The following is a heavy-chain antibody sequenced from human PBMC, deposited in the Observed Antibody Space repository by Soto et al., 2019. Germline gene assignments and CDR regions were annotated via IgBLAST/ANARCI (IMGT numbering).Heavy chain of an antibody. CDR1: GYTFTDYW. Sequence: PGESLKISFKGSGYTFTDYWIGWVRQLPGKGLEWMGIIYPGDSDTRYSPSFQGQVTSSADKSISTAYPQWSSLKASDTAMYYCARQPDYYGSGSYYKGYYYYGMDVWGQGTTVTVSS. CDR3: ARQPDYYGSGSYYKGYYYYGMDV. D-gene: IGHD3-10*01. V-gene: IGHV5-51*01. CDR2: IYPGDSDT. J-gene: IGHJ6*02.